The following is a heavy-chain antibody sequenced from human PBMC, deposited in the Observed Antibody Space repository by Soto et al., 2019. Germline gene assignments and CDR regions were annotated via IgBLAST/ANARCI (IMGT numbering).Heavy chain of an antibody. J-gene: IGHJ6*02. Sequence: QVQLQQWGAGLLKPSETLSLTCAVYGGSFSGYYWSWIRQPPGKGLEWNGEINHSGSTNYNPSLKSRVTISVDTSKNQFSLKLSSVTAADTAVYYCARDSSGWQNYYYSCGMDVWGQGTTVTVSS. D-gene: IGHD6-19*01. CDR1: GGSFSGYY. CDR3: ARDSSGWQNYYYSCGMDV. CDR2: INHSGST. V-gene: IGHV4-34*01.